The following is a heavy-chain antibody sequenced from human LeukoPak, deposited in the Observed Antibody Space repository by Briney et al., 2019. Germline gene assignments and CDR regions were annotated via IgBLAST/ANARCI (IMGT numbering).Heavy chain of an antibody. D-gene: IGHD3-10*01. Sequence: SETLSLTCAVCGGSFSGYYWSWIRQPPGKGLEWIGEINHSGSTNYNPSLKSRVTISVDTSKNQFSLKLSSVTAADTAVYYCARGRYYYYGSGRLSWFDPWGQGTLVTVSS. J-gene: IGHJ5*02. CDR1: GGSFSGYY. CDR3: ARGRYYYYGSGRLSWFDP. V-gene: IGHV4-34*01. CDR2: INHSGST.